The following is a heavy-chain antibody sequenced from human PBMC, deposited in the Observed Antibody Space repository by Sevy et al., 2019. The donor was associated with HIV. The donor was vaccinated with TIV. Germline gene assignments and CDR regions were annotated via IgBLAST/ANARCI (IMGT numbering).Heavy chain of an antibody. Sequence: SETLSLTCTVSGGSISSGSFYWSWVRQPAGKGLEWIGRIYTSGSTNYNPSLKSRVTMSVDTSKNQFSLKLNSVTAAATAVYYCARGHIVVVVAAQAGWFDPWGQGTLVTVSS. J-gene: IGHJ5*02. CDR1: GGSISSGSFY. D-gene: IGHD2-15*01. CDR2: IYTSGST. V-gene: IGHV4-61*02. CDR3: ARGHIVVVVAAQAGWFDP.